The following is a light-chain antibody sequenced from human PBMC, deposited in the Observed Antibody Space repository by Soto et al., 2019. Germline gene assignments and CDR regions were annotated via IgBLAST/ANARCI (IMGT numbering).Light chain of an antibody. V-gene: IGKV1-5*03. CDR2: KAS. Sequence: DIGMTQSPATLSVSVGERVTITCRASQTISSWLAWYQQKPGKAPKLLIYKASTIKSGVPSRFSGSGSGTEFTLTISSLQPEDFATYYCQQYGSYPESFGQGTKVDIK. CDR3: QQYGSYPES. J-gene: IGKJ1*01. CDR1: QTISSW.